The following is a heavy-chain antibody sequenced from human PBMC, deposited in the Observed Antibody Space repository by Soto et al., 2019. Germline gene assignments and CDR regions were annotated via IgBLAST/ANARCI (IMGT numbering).Heavy chain of an antibody. CDR1: GGSISSYY. CDR2: IYYSGST. Sequence: QVQLQESGPGLVKPSETLSLTCTVSGGSISSYYWSWIRQPPGKGLEWIGYIYYSGSTNYNPSLKRRVTLSLEPSKNPFSLKLSSVTPADTAVYYCARAKAPLYSSSWYWFDPWGQGTLVTVSS. D-gene: IGHD6-13*01. J-gene: IGHJ5*02. CDR3: ARAKAPLYSSSWYWFDP. V-gene: IGHV4-59*08.